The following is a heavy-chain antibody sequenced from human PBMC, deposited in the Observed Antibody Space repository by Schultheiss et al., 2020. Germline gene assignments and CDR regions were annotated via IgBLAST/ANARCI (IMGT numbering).Heavy chain of an antibody. Sequence: GESLKISCAASGFIFSNTWMNWVRQAPGKGLEWVGRIKSKTDGETTGYAAPVTGRFTISRDDSKNMLYLQMNSLKIEDTAVYYCTTQSALGTVADWGQGTLGTVSS. CDR3: TTQSALGTVAD. CDR2: IKSKTDGETT. V-gene: IGHV3-15*07. D-gene: IGHD6-13*01. CDR1: GFIFSNTW. J-gene: IGHJ4*02.